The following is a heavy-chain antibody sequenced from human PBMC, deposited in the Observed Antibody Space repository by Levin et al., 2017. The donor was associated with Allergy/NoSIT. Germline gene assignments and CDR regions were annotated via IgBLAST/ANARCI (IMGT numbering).Heavy chain of an antibody. CDR2: IYYIGHT. CDR3: ARHFVSVGYFDL. D-gene: IGHD4-23*01. CDR1: GGSINSSSYY. V-gene: IGHV4-39*01. Sequence: SQTLSLTCTVSGGSINSSSYYWGWIRQPPGEGLEWIGSIYYIGHTYHNPSLKSRVTISVATSKNHFSLKLPSVTAADTAMYCCARHFVSVGYFDLWGRGTPVTVSS. J-gene: IGHJ2*01.